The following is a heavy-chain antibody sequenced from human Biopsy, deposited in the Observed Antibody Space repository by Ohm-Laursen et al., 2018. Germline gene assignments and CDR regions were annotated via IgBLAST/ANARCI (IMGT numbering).Heavy chain of an antibody. V-gene: IGHV3-21*06. CDR2: ISASSSYI. D-gene: IGHD3-10*01. CDR1: EFNVDRNH. CDR3: ATELLPPGVGGPWLDS. J-gene: IGHJ5*01. Sequence: SLRLSCAASEFNVDRNHINWVRQAPGKGLEWVSSISASSSYIYYADSVKGRFTVSRDNTKNTLYLQMNSLRAADTAIYFCATELLPPGVGGPWLDSWGQGTPVTVSS.